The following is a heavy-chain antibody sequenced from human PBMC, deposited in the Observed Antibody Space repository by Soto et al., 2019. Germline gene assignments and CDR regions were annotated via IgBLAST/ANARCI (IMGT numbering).Heavy chain of an antibody. V-gene: IGHV1-3*01. J-gene: IGHJ4*02. CDR3: ARSEACSGGSCYSMFHY. Sequence: QVQLVQSGAEVKKPGASVKVSCKASGYTFTSYAMHWVRQAPGQRLEWMGWINAGNGNTKYSQKFQGRVTITRDTSASTAYMELSSLRSEDTAVYYCARSEACSGGSCYSMFHYWGQGTLVTVSS. CDR2: INAGNGNT. CDR1: GYTFTSYA. D-gene: IGHD2-15*01.